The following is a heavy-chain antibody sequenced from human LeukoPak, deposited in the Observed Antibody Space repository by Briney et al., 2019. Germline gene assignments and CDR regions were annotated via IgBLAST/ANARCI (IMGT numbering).Heavy chain of an antibody. CDR3: ARIPTFDRGSYGGGY. J-gene: IGHJ4*02. Sequence: PSETLSLTCTVSGGSISSYYWSWIRQPPGKGLEWIGYIYYSGSTYYNPSLKSRVTISVDTSKNQFSLKLSSVTAADTAVYYCARIPTFDRGSYGGGYWGQGTLVTVSS. V-gene: IGHV4-59*08. CDR1: GGSISSYY. CDR2: IYYSGST. D-gene: IGHD1-26*01.